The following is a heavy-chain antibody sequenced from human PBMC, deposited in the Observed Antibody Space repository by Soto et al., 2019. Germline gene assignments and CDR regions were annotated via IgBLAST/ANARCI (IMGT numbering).Heavy chain of an antibody. Sequence: ASVKVSCKASAGTFSSYAISWLRQPPGQGLEWMGGIIPIFGTANYAQKFQGRVTITADKSTSTAYMELSSLRSEDTAVYYCAKYDFWSGYFETSGGMDVWGQGTTVTVSS. J-gene: IGHJ6*02. D-gene: IGHD3-3*01. V-gene: IGHV1-69*06. CDR1: AGTFSSYA. CDR3: AKYDFWSGYFETSGGMDV. CDR2: IIPIFGTA.